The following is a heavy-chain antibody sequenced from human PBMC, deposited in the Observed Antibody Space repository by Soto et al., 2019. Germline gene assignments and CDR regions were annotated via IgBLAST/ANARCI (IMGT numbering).Heavy chain of an antibody. V-gene: IGHV1-18*01. CDR1: GYTFTNYG. J-gene: IGHJ4*02. CDR2: ISGYNENP. Sequence: QVQLLQSGAEVKKPGASVKVSCKASGYTFTNYGFSWVRRAPGQRLEWMGWISGYNENPNYAQKFQGRVTLTTATSTSTAYLERRSRRAADPALYYCAIDIPGDGPYYWGPGTLVTVSS. CDR3: AIDIPGDGPYY.